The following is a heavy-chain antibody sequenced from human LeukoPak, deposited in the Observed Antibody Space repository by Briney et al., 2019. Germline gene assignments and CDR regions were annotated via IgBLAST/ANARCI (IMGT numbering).Heavy chain of an antibody. V-gene: IGHV7-4-1*02. CDR2: INTNTGNP. CDR3: ARNYYGDYEPYFDY. J-gene: IGHJ4*02. Sequence: ASVKVSCKASGYTFTSYAMNWVRQAPGQGLEWMGWINTNTGNPTYAQGFTGRFVFSLDTSVSTAYLQISSLKAEDTAVYYCARNYYGDYEPYFDYWGQGTLVTVSS. CDR1: GYTFTSYA. D-gene: IGHD4-17*01.